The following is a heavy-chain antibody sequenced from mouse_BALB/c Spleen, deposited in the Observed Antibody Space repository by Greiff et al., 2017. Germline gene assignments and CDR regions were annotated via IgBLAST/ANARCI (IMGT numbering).Heavy chain of an antibody. CDR1: GYSITSDYA. CDR3: ARGQYYDYDRVYCDD. V-gene: IGHV3-2*02. D-gene: IGHD2-4*01. Sequence: EVQLQESGPGLVKPSQSLSLTCTVTGYSITSDYAWNWIRQFPGNKLEWMGYISYSGSTSYNPSLKSRISITRDTSKNQFFLQLNSVTTEDTATYYCARGQYYDYDRVYCDDWGQGTTLTVSS. CDR2: ISYSGST. J-gene: IGHJ2*01.